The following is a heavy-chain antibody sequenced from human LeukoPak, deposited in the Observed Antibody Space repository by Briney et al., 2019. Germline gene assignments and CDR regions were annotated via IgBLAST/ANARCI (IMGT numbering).Heavy chain of an antibody. CDR2: ISRSGDST. D-gene: IGHD4-23*01. CDR1: GFSFSVYA. CDR3: ARGRPHGNDY. J-gene: IGHJ4*02. Sequence: GGSLRLSCAASGFSFSVYAMNWVRQAPGKGLEWVSVISRSGDSTVYADSVKGRFTISRDNAKNTLYLQMNSLRVEDTAVYYCARGRPHGNDYWGQGTLVTVSS. V-gene: IGHV3-23*01.